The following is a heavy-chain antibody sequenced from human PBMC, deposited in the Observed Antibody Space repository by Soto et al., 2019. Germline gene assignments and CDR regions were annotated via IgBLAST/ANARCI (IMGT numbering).Heavy chain of an antibody. D-gene: IGHD4-17*01. J-gene: IGHJ4*02. CDR1: GGSISSGGYY. CDR2: IYYSGST. V-gene: IGHV4-31*03. CDR3: ARVHTVTYYFDY. Sequence: QVQLQESGPGLVKPSQTLSLTCTVSGGSISSGGYYWSWIRQHPGKGLEWIGYIYYSGSTYYNPSLKSRXXIXVXXSKNQFSLKLSSVTAADTAVYYCARVHTVTYYFDYWGQGTLVTVSS.